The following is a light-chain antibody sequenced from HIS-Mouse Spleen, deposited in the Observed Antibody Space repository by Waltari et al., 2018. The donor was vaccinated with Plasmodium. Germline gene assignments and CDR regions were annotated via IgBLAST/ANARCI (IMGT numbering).Light chain of an antibody. CDR1: QSVSSSY. J-gene: IGKJ1*01. CDR3: QQYGSSGT. Sequence: EIVLTQSPRTLSLSPGERATLSCRASQSVSSSYLAWYQQKPGQAPRLLIYGASSRATGIPDRFSGSGSGTDFTLTISRLEPEDFAVYYCQQYGSSGTFGQGTKVEIK. CDR2: GAS. V-gene: IGKV3-20*01.